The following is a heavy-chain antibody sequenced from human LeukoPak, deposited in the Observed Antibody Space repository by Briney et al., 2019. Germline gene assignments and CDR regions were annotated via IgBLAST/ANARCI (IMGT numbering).Heavy chain of an antibody. CDR3: AHRAGRITIFGVVTSDAFDI. V-gene: IGHV2-5*02. CDR2: IYWDDDK. J-gene: IGHJ3*02. CDR1: GFSLSTSGVG. Sequence: SGPTLVKPTQTLTLTCTFSGFSLSTSGVGVGWIRQPPGKALEWLALIYWDDDKRYSPSPKSRLTITKDTSINQVVLTMTNMDPVDTATYYCAHRAGRITIFGVVTSDAFDIRGQATMVTVSS. D-gene: IGHD3-3*01.